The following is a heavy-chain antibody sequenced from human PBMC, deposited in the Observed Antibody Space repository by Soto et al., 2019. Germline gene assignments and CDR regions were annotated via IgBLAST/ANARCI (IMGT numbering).Heavy chain of an antibody. CDR3: ARRWGRTFDY. CDR1: GGSISSYY. V-gene: IGHV4-59*08. J-gene: IGHJ4*02. Sequence: QVQLQESGPGLVKPSETLSLTCTVSGGSISSYYRSWIRQPPGKGLEWIGYIYYSGITNYNPSLKSRVTISVDTSKNQFSLKLSSVTAADTAVYYCARRWGRTFDYWGQGTLVTVSS. CDR2: IYYSGIT. D-gene: IGHD7-27*01.